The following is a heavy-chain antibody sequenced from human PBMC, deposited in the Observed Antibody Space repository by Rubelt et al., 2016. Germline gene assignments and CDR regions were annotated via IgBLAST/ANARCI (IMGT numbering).Heavy chain of an antibody. V-gene: IGHV4-34*01. D-gene: IGHD4-17*01. CDR1: GGSFKTYY. CDR3: ASGGDYGDYPPYGLDV. Sequence: QAQLQQWGAGLLKPSETLSLTCAIYGGSFKTYYWNWIRQSPGKGLEWIGEINHSGSTSYDPSLKSRITISIDTSKNQVSLKLTPVTAAESAVYYCASGGDYGDYPPYGLDVWGQGTTVTVSS. CDR2: INHSGST. J-gene: IGHJ6*02.